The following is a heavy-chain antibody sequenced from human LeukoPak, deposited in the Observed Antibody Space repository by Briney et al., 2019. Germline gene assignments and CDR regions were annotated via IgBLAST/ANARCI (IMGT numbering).Heavy chain of an antibody. Sequence: ASVKVSCKASGYTFISSAMHWVRPAPGRRGEWVGWINAGNGKTKYLQTFQGSFTITRDNSQSTAYMELSSLRSEDTAVYYCARGVGSPLFGSVFDYWGRGTLVTVSS. CDR1: GYTFISSA. D-gene: IGHD3-3*01. CDR3: ARGVGSPLFGSVFDY. CDR2: INAGNGKT. J-gene: IGHJ4*02. V-gene: IGHV1-3*01.